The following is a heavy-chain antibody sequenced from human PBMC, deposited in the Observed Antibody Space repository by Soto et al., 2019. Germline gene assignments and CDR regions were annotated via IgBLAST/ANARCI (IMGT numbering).Heavy chain of an antibody. CDR2: INHSGST. Sequence: SETLSLTCAVYGGSFSGYYWSWIRQPPGKGLEWIGEINHSGSTNYNPSLKSRVTISVDTSKNQFSLKLSSVTAADTAVYYCARFKVILTGLYYFDYWGQGTLVTVSS. CDR1: GGSFSGYY. V-gene: IGHV4-34*01. J-gene: IGHJ4*02. CDR3: ARFKVILTGLYYFDY. D-gene: IGHD3-9*01.